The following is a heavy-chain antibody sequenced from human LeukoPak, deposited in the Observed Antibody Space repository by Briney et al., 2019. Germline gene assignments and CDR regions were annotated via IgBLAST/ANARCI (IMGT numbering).Heavy chain of an antibody. CDR1: GFTFSSYA. V-gene: IGHV3-64D*06. CDR2: ISSNGGST. CDR3: VKDGGLLIAVAGNYFDY. Sequence: GXSLRLSCAASGFTFSSYAMHWVRQAPGKGLEYVSAISSNGGSTYYADSVKGRFTISRDNSKNTLYLQMSSLRAEDTAVYYCVKDGGLLIAVAGNYFDYWGQGTLVTVSS. D-gene: IGHD6-19*01. J-gene: IGHJ4*02.